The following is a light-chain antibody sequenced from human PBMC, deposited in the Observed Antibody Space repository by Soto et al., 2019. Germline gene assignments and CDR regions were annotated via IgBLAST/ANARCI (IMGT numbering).Light chain of an antibody. CDR2: GAS. Sequence: EIVLTQSPGTLSLSPGERATLSCRASHIISSSYLAWYQQKPGQAPRLLIYGASSRATGIPDRFSGSGSGTDFTLTFSRLEPEDFAVYYCQQYGSSPRTFGQGTKLEIK. CDR3: QQYGSSPRT. V-gene: IGKV3-20*01. J-gene: IGKJ2*01. CDR1: HIISSSY.